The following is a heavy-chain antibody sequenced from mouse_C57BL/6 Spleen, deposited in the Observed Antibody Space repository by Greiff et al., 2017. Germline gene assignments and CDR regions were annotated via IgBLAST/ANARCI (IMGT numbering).Heavy chain of an antibody. J-gene: IGHJ4*01. Sequence: VQLQQSGAELVRPGASVKLSCTASGFNIKDYYMHWVKQRPEQGLEWIGRIDPEDGDTEYAPKFQGKATLTADTSSNTAYLQLSSLTSEDTAVYYCTTSYYYGSSYDAMDYWGQGTSVTVSS. CDR3: TTSYYYGSSYDAMDY. CDR2: IDPEDGDT. D-gene: IGHD1-1*01. V-gene: IGHV14-1*01. CDR1: GFNIKDYY.